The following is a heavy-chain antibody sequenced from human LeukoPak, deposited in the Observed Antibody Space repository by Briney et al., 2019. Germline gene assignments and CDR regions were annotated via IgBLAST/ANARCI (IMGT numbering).Heavy chain of an antibody. CDR1: EFTFSSYT. CDR3: ARDLEDSSPFGAFDL. CDR2: IWFNGINK. Sequence: GGSLRLSCAASEFTFSSYTMNWVRQAPGKGLEWVAAIWFNGINKYHADSLKGRFTISRDNSKNMLYLQMNSLRADDTAVYYCARDLEDSSPFGAFDLWGQGTMVTVSS. D-gene: IGHD3-22*01. J-gene: IGHJ3*01. V-gene: IGHV3-33*08.